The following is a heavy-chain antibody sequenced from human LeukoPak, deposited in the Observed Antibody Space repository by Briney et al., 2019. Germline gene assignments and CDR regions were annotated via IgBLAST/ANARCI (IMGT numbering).Heavy chain of an antibody. CDR3: ARDWGSSTRYDAFDI. J-gene: IGHJ3*02. V-gene: IGHV4-4*07. D-gene: IGHD3-16*01. CDR1: GGSISSYY. CDR2: ITTSGST. Sequence: PSETLSLTCTVSGGSISSYYWNWIRQPAGKGLEWIGRITTSGSTNSNPSLQSGLTMSVHTSKNHFSLKLSSVTAADTAVYYCARDWGSSTRYDAFDIWGQGTIVTVSS.